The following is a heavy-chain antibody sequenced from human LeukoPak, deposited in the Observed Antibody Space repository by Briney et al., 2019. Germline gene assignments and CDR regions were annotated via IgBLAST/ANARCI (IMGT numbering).Heavy chain of an antibody. Sequence: SETLSLTCTVSGGSISSISYYWGWIRQPPGKGLEWIGNIYYSGSTYYNPSLKSRVTISVDTSKNQFSLKLSTVTAADTAVYFCARQDYGGTDYWGQGTLVTVSS. CDR1: GGSISSISYY. V-gene: IGHV4-39*01. CDR2: IYYSGST. J-gene: IGHJ4*02. CDR3: ARQDYGGTDY. D-gene: IGHD4-23*01.